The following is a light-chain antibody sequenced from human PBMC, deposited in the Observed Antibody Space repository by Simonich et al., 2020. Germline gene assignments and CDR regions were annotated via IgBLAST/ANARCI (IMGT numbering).Light chain of an antibody. CDR3: QQYYSFPRT. CDR2: AAS. V-gene: IGKV1D-8*01. CDR1: QVISSY. Sequence: VILMTQSPSLLSASTGDRVTISFRLIQVISSYLAWYKPKPRKAPVFLIYAASTLKSGVPSRFSGSGSGTEFTLTISCLQSEDFATYYCQQYYSFPRTFGQGTKVEIK. J-gene: IGKJ1*01.